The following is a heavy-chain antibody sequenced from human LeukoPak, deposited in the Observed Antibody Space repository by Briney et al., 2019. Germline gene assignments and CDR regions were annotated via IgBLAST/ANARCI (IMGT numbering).Heavy chain of an antibody. CDR1: GYTFTSYD. CDR3: ARLSSRVALGYNYMDV. D-gene: IGHD2-21*01. V-gene: IGHV1-8*01. J-gene: IGHJ6*03. CDR2: MNPNSGKT. Sequence: GASVKVSCKASGYTFTSYDINWVRQSTGQGLEWMGWMNPNSGKTGYAQKFQGRVTITRNTSISTAYMELSSLRSEDTAVYYCARLSSRVALGYNYMDVWGKGTTVTVSS.